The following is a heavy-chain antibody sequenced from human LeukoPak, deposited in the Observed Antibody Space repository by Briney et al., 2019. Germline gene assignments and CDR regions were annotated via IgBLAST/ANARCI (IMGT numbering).Heavy chain of an antibody. CDR2: ISANNGDT. J-gene: IGHJ4*02. D-gene: IGHD4-11*01. CDR1: GYTFNSHG. V-gene: IGHV1-18*01. CDR3: VRDWDYIWSY. Sequence: ASVKVSCKASGYTFNSHGISWVRQAPGQGLEWMGWISANNGDTRYAQKFQARVTMTTDTSTNTAYMELGSLTSDDTAVYYCVRDWDYIWSYWGQGTLVTVSS.